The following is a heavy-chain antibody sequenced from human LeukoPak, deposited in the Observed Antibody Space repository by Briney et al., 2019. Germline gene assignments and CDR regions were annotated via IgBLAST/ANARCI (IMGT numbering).Heavy chain of an antibody. D-gene: IGHD4-17*01. Sequence: GGSLRLSCAASGFTVSSNYMSWVRQAPGKGLEWVSAISGFGGSTYYADSVRGRFTISRDNSKNTLYLQMNSLRAEDTAVYYCAKAYGDYVIGWFDPWGQGTLVTVSS. CDR1: GFTVSSNY. V-gene: IGHV3-23*01. J-gene: IGHJ5*02. CDR2: ISGFGGST. CDR3: AKAYGDYVIGWFDP.